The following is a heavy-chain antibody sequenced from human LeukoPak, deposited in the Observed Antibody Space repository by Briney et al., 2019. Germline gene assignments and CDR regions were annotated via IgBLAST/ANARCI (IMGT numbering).Heavy chain of an antibody. Sequence: GGSLRLSCAASGFTFRSYRMSWVRQAPGKGLEWVATIKQDGSETYYVDSVKGRFAISRDNAKNSPYLQMNSLRVEDTAVYYCARPIYSSGWDQFQHWGQGTLVTVSS. CDR2: IKQDGSET. V-gene: IGHV3-7*01. CDR1: GFTFRSYR. J-gene: IGHJ1*01. D-gene: IGHD6-19*01. CDR3: ARPIYSSGWDQFQH.